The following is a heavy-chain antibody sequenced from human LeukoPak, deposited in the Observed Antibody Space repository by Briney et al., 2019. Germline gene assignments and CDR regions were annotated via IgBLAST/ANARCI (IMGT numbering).Heavy chain of an antibody. CDR2: INPNTGNP. Sequence: ASVTVSCKASGYSFTNYAMNWVRQAPGQGLEWMGWINPNTGNPTYAPGFTGRFVFSLDTSVSTAYLQISGPKADDTAVYYCARAYQPLGGLSLPDYWGQGTLVSVSS. CDR3: ARAYQPLGGLSLPDY. V-gene: IGHV7-4-1*02. CDR1: GYSFTNYA. J-gene: IGHJ4*02. D-gene: IGHD3-16*02.